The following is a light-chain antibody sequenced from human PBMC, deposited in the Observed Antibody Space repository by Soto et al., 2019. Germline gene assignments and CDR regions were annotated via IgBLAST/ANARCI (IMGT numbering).Light chain of an antibody. CDR1: QTISSS. Sequence: DIQMTQFPPTLSASIGDRVTITCRASQTISSSLAWYQQKPGKAPKLLIYKASTLETGVPSRFSGSGSGTEFNLTISSLQPDDFATYSCQHYDSYSPYTFGQGTRLEIK. V-gene: IGKV1-5*03. J-gene: IGKJ2*01. CDR2: KAS. CDR3: QHYDSYSPYT.